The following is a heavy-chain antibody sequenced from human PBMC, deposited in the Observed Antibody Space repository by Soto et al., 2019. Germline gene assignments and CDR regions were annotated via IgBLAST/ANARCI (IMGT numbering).Heavy chain of an antibody. CDR1: GCSTSSTSYY. J-gene: IGHJ5*02. CDR3: TFGELLYNWFDP. Sequence: ETLSLTCTVSGCSTSSTSYYWGWIRQPPGRGLEWVGGIYYSGSTNYNPSLKSRVTISVDTSKNQFSLKLSSVTAADTAVYYCTFGELLYNWFDPWGQGTLVTVSS. CDR2: IYYSGST. D-gene: IGHD3-10*01. V-gene: IGHV4-39*07.